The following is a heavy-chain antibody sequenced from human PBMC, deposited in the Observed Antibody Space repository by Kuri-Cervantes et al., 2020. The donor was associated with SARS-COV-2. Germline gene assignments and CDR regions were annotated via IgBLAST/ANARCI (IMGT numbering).Heavy chain of an antibody. J-gene: IGHJ4*02. CDR1: GFTFSSYA. CDR3: ARDSLDWFIPLDY. CDR2: ISSSSSYI. D-gene: IGHD3-9*01. Sequence: GESLKISCAASGFTFSSYAMHWVRQAPGKGLEWVSSISSSSSYIYYADSVKGRFTISRDNAKNSLYLQMNSLRAEDTAVYYCARDSLDWFIPLDYWGQGTLVTVSS. V-gene: IGHV3-21*01.